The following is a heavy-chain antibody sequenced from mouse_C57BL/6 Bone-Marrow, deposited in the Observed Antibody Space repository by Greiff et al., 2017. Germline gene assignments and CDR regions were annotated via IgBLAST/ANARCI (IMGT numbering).Heavy chain of an antibody. Sequence: VMLVESGAELARPGASVKLSCKASGYTFTSYGISWVKQRTGQGLEWIGEIYPRSGNTYYNEKFKGKATLTADKSSSTAYMELRSLTSEDSAVYFCARSAYSSYWYFDVWGTGTTVTVSS. CDR2: IYPRSGNT. J-gene: IGHJ1*03. V-gene: IGHV1-81*01. CDR1: GYTFTSYG. D-gene: IGHD2-5*01. CDR3: ARSAYSSYWYFDV.